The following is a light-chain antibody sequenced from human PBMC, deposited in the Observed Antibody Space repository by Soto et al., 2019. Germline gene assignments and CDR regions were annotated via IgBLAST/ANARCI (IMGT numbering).Light chain of an antibody. CDR2: GAS. CDR3: QQYGSSPWT. J-gene: IGKJ1*01. Sequence: EIVLTQSPGTLSLSPGERATLSCRASXSVSSSYLAWYQQKPGQAPRPLIYGASSRAIGIPDRFSGSGSGTDFTLTISRLEPEDFAVYYCQQYGSSPWTFGQGTKVEIK. CDR1: XSVSSSY. V-gene: IGKV3-20*01.